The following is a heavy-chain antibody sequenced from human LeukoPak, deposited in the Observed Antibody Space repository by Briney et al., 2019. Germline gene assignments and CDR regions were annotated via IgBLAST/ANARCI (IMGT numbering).Heavy chain of an antibody. CDR3: NTFNWNSSFGY. CDR1: GFTFSDAW. CDR2: IRSKTSGGTT. V-gene: IGHV3-15*01. J-gene: IGHJ4*02. D-gene: IGHD1-20*01. Sequence: GGSLRLSCTASGFTFSDAWVTWVRQAPGKGLEWVGRIRSKTSGGTTDYAAPVNGRFTISRDDSKNPIFLQMNSLKTEDTAVYYCNTFNWNSSFGYWGQGTLVTVSS.